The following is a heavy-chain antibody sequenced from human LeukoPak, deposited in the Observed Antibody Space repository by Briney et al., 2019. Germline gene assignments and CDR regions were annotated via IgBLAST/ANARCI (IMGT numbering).Heavy chain of an antibody. D-gene: IGHD5-24*01. CDR2: IYYSGST. J-gene: IGHJ6*03. CDR1: GGSISSYY. V-gene: IGHV4-59*01. CDR3: AREGRYRYGYNEYHSYMDI. Sequence: SETLSLTCTVSGGSISSYYWSWIRPPPGKGLEWIGCIYYSGSTNYNPSLTSRVTISVDTSKNQFSLKLSSVTAAETAVYYCAREGRYRYGYNEYHSYMDIWGKGTTVTVSS.